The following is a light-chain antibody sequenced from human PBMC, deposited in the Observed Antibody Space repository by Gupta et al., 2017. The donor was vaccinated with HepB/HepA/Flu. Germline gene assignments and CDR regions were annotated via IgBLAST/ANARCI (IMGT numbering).Light chain of an antibody. Sequence: QSLLTQPPSASGTPAQTVPISCSGSSSNIESNTVNWDQQLPGTAPKLLIDSNNQRPSGVPDRCSGSKSGTSASLASSGLQSEDEADYYCAAWDDSLNGQDFYVFGTGTKVTVL. V-gene: IGLV1-44*01. CDR2: SNN. CDR1: SSNIESNT. CDR3: AAWDDSLNGQDFYV. J-gene: IGLJ1*01.